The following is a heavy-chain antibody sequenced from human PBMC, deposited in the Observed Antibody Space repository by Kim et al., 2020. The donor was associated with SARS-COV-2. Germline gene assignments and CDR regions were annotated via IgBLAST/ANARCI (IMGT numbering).Heavy chain of an antibody. J-gene: IGHJ4*02. V-gene: IGHV3-30*04. CDR3: ARAHLRYLGSVTYSSGWYDY. D-gene: IGHD6-19*01. CDR2: ISYDGSNK. Sequence: GGSLRLSCAASGFTFSSYAMHWVRQAPGKGLEWVAVISYDGSNKYYADSVKGRFTISRDNSKNTLYLQMNSLRAEDTAVYYCARAHLRYLGSVTYSSGWYDYWGQGTLVTVSS. CDR1: GFTFSSYA.